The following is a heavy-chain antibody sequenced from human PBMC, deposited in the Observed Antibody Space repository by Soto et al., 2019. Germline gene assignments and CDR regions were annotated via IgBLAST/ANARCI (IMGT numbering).Heavy chain of an antibody. CDR2: IYYSGST. CDR1: GGSMSSGGYY. V-gene: IGHV4-31*03. Sequence: QVQLQESDPGLVKPSQTLSLTCTVSGGSMSSGGYYWSWISQHPGKGLEWTGYIYYSGSTYYNPSLKSRVTISVDTSKNQFSLKLSSVTAADTAVYYCARDRPHYGSGSYTVESLDYWGQGTLVTVSS. D-gene: IGHD3-10*01. J-gene: IGHJ4*02. CDR3: ARDRPHYGSGSYTVESLDY.